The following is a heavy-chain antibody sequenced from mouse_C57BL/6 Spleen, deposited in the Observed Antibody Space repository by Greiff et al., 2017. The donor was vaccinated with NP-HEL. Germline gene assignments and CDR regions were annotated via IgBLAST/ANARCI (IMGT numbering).Heavy chain of an antibody. CDR1: GFTFSDYY. CDR3: ARRYGSSHWYFDV. CDR2: ISNGGGST. V-gene: IGHV5-12*01. Sequence: EVKVVESGGGLVQPGGSLKLSCAASGFTFSDYYMYWVRQTPEKRLEWVAYISNGGGSTYYPDTVKGRFTISRDNAKNTLYLQMSRLKSEDTAMYYCARRYGSSHWYFDVWGTGTTVTVSS. D-gene: IGHD1-1*01. J-gene: IGHJ1*03.